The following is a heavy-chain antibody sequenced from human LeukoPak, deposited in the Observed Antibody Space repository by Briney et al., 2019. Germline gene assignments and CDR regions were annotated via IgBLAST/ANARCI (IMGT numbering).Heavy chain of an antibody. Sequence: GGSLRLSCAASGFIFRSYGIHWVRQAPGKGLGWVAVISSDGRTTYYADSVKGRFTISRDNSKSTMYVQMNSLRTEDTAVYYCTKEGAVTGSMWFDHWGQGTLVTVSS. CDR2: ISSDGRTT. J-gene: IGHJ5*02. CDR3: TKEGAVTGSMWFDH. V-gene: IGHV3-30*18. CDR1: GFIFRSYG. D-gene: IGHD6-19*01.